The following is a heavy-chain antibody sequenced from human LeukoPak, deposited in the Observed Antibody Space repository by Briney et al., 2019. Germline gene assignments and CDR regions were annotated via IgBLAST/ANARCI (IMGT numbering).Heavy chain of an antibody. D-gene: IGHD6-6*01. J-gene: IGHJ6*03. Sequence: GGSLRLSCAASGFTFNSYAMSWVRQAPGKGLEWVSAISGSGGSTYYADSVKGRFTISRDNSKNTLYLQMNSLRAEDTAVYYCAKASGIAARPHYYYYMDVWGKGTTVTVSS. V-gene: IGHV3-23*01. CDR3: AKASGIAARPHYYYYMDV. CDR1: GFTFNSYA. CDR2: ISGSGGST.